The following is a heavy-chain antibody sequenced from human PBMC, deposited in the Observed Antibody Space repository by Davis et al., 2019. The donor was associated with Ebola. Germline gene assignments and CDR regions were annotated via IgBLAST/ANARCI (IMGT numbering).Heavy chain of an antibody. Sequence: SVKVSCKASGGTFSRYPISWVRQAPGQGLEWLGGIIPIFGTANYAHNFQGRVTITADESTSTAYMELSSLRSEDTAVYYCARDRIVGACDYWGQGTLVTVSS. V-gene: IGHV1-69*13. D-gene: IGHD1-26*01. CDR3: ARDRIVGACDY. CDR1: GGTFSRYP. CDR2: IIPIFGTA. J-gene: IGHJ4*02.